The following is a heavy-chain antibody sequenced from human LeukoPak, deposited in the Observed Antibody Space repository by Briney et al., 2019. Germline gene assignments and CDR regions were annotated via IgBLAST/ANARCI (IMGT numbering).Heavy chain of an antibody. D-gene: IGHD3-3*01. V-gene: IGHV3-49*03. CDR3: TRDPPTYYDFWSGYYWGLNDY. CDR1: GFTFSSYS. Sequence: PGGSLRLSCAASGFTFSSYSMNWFRQAPGKGLEWVGFIRSKAYGGTTEYAASVKGRFTISRDDSKSIAYLQMNSLKTEDTAVYYCTRDPPTYYDFWSGYYWGLNDYWGQGTLVTVSS. CDR2: IRSKAYGGTT. J-gene: IGHJ4*02.